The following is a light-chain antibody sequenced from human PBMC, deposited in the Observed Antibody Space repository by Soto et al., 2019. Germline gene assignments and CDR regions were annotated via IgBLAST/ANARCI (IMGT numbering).Light chain of an antibody. J-gene: IGLJ1*01. V-gene: IGLV2-11*01. CDR2: DVT. CDR1: SGDVGGYNY. Sequence: QSALTQPRSVSGSPGQSVTISCTGTSGDVGGYNYVSWYQHHPGRAPKLMIYDVTRRPSGVPDRFSGSNSGNTASLTISGLQADDEADYYCCSYAGSYTYVFGTGTQLTVL. CDR3: CSYAGSYTYV.